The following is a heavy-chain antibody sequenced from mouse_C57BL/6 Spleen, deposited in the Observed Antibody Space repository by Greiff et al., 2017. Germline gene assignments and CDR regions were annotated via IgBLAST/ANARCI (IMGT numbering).Heavy chain of an antibody. J-gene: IGHJ2*01. Sequence: QVQLQQPGAELVKPGASVKLSCKASGYTFTSYWMHWVKQRPVQGLEWIGMIHPNSGSTNYNEKFKSKATLTVDKSSSTAYMQLSSLTSEDSAVYYCAPLYYSKGGYFDYWGQGTTLTVSS. D-gene: IGHD2-5*01. CDR3: APLYYSKGGYFDY. V-gene: IGHV1-64*01. CDR2: IHPNSGST. CDR1: GYTFTSYW.